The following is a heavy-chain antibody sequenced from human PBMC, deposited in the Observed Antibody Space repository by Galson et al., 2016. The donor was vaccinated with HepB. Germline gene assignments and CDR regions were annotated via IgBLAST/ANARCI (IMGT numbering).Heavy chain of an antibody. D-gene: IGHD3-22*01. J-gene: IGHJ4*02. V-gene: IGHV3-23*01. CDR3: AREYNYDTSGYVDF. CDR1: GFSFNSYA. Sequence: GSLRLSCAASGFSFNSYAMSWVRQAPGKGLEWVSEISGRGHNTDYEDSVKGRFTISRDNSKNTLYLQMNSLRAEDTAVYYCAREYNYDTSGYVDFWGQGSLVTVS. CDR2: ISGRGHNT.